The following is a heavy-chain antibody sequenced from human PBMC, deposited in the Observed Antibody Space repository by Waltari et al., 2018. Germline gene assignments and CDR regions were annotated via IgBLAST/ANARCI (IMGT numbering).Heavy chain of an antibody. Sequence: QVQLVESGGGVVQPGRSLRLSCAASGFTFSSYGMHWVRQAQGKGLEWVAVIWYDGCNKYKADSGKCRFTISRDNSKNTLYLQMKSLRAEDTAVYYCARDREMADVWSGYYAFYYYYGMDVWGQGTTVTVSS. J-gene: IGHJ6*02. V-gene: IGHV3-33*01. CDR1: GFTFSSYG. D-gene: IGHD3-3*01. CDR3: ARDREMADVWSGYYAFYYYYGMDV. CDR2: IWYDGCNK.